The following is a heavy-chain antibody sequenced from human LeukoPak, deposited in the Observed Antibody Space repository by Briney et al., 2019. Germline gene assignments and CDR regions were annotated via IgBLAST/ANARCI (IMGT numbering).Heavy chain of an antibody. CDR2: IKEDGREK. CDR1: GFTFSNHL. V-gene: IGHV3-7*01. D-gene: IGHD3-10*01. CDR3: ARGKFGASGAFDF. J-gene: IGHJ3*01. Sequence: GGSLRLSCAASGFTFSNHLMSWVRQAPGKGLEWVANIKEDGREKYSVDSVKGRFTISRDHAKNSLYLQMNSLAVEDTALYFCARGKFGASGAFDFWGQGTVVTVSS.